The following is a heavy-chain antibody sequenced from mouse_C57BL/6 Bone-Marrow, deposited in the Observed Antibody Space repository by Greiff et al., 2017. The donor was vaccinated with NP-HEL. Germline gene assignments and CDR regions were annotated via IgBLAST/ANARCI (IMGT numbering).Heavy chain of an antibody. J-gene: IGHJ4*01. D-gene: IGHD2-4*01. CDR3: AREGGLRRRTYAMDY. CDR2: INYDGSST. V-gene: IGHV5-16*01. CDR1: GFTFSDSY. Sequence: EVQLQESEGGLVQPGSSMKLSCTASGFTFSDSYMAWVRQVPEKGLEWVANINYDGSSTYYLDSLKSRFIISRDNAKNILYLQMSSLKSEDTATYYCAREGGLRRRTYAMDYWGQGTAVTVSS.